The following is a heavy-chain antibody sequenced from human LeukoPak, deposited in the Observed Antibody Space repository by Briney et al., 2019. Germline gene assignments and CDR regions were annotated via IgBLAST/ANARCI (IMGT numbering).Heavy chain of an antibody. CDR1: GFTFRSYG. CDR3: AKDLLRTIAVITAAGYYFDY. CDR2: ISGSGGNT. Sequence: GGCLRLSCAASGFTFRSYGMSWVRQAPGKGLGWVSGISGSGGNTYYADSVRARFTISRNNSNNTLYPQMNSLRAEDTAVYYCAKDLLRTIAVITAAGYYFDYWGQGTLVTVSS. V-gene: IGHV3-23*01. D-gene: IGHD3-22*01. J-gene: IGHJ4*02.